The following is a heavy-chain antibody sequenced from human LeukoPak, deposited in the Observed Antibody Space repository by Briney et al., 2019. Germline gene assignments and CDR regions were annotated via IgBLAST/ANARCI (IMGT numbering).Heavy chain of an antibody. Sequence: GGSLRLSCAASGFTFSSYGMHWVRQAPGKGLEWVAFIRYDGSNKYYADSVKGRFTISRDNSKNTLYLQMNSLRAEDTAVYYCAKDRYDFWSGPLPLDVWGKGTTVTVSS. CDR2: IRYDGSNK. J-gene: IGHJ6*04. D-gene: IGHD3-3*01. CDR1: GFTFSSYG. V-gene: IGHV3-30*02. CDR3: AKDRYDFWSGPLPLDV.